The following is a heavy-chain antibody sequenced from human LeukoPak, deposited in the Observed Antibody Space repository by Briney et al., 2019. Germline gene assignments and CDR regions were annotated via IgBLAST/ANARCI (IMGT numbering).Heavy chain of an antibody. CDR1: GYTFTGHY. CDR3: ARAMVRGLSWFDP. D-gene: IGHD3-10*01. V-gene: IGHV1-8*02. Sequence: ASVKVSCKASGYTFTGHYIHWVRQAPGQGLEWMGWMNPNSGNTGYAQKFQGRVTMTRNTSISTAYMELSSLRSEDTAVYYCARAMVRGLSWFDPWGQGTLVTVSS. J-gene: IGHJ5*02. CDR2: MNPNSGNT.